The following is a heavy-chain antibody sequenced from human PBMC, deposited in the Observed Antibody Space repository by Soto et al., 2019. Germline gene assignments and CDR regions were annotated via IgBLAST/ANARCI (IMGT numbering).Heavy chain of an antibody. CDR1: GYTFTSYA. V-gene: IGHV1-3*01. CDR3: ARGKVLRFLEWLPPYYYGMDV. CDR2: INAGNGNT. D-gene: IGHD3-3*01. Sequence: GASVKVSCKASGYTFTSYALHWVRQSHGQRLAWMGWINAGNGNTKYSQKFQGRVTITRDTSASTAYMELSSLRSEDTAVYYCARGKVLRFLEWLPPYYYGMDVWGQGTTVTVSS. J-gene: IGHJ6*02.